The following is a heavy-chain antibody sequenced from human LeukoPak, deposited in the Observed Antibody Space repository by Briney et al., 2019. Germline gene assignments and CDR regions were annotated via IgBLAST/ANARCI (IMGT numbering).Heavy chain of an antibody. CDR3: SRGSGWLSAY. D-gene: IGHD6-19*01. J-gene: IGHJ4*02. CDR1: GFTFGDYL. Sequence: GGSLRLSCTASGFTFGDYLMSWFRQAPGKGLEWIGFISGGTTEYAASVKGRFTISRDDSTSIAYLQMNSLTTEDTGVYYCSRGSGWLSAYWGQGTLVTVSS. V-gene: IGHV3-49*03. CDR2: ISGGTT.